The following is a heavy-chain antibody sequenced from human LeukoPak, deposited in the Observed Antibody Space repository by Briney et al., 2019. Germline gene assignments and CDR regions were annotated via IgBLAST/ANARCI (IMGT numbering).Heavy chain of an antibody. CDR2: INHSGST. V-gene: IGHV4-34*01. J-gene: IGHJ4*02. CDR1: GGSFSGYY. D-gene: IGHD3-3*01. Sequence: SETLSLTCAVYGGSFSGYYRSWIRQPPGKGLEWIGEINHSGSTNYNPSLKSRVTLSIDKSKNQFSLNLNSVTAADTAVYYCARARRDSGFYKVDYWGQGTLVTVSS. CDR3: ARARRDSGFYKVDY.